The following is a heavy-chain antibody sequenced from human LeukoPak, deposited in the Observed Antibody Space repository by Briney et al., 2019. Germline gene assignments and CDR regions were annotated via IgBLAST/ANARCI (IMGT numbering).Heavy chain of an antibody. CDR2: IYSGGST. J-gene: IGHJ6*03. CDR1: GFTVSSNY. V-gene: IGHV3-53*01. D-gene: IGHD3-10*01. CDR3: ASGSGSYCTPYYYMDV. Sequence: PGGSLRLSCAASGFTVSSNYMSWVRQAPGKGLEWVSVIYSGGSTYYADSVKGRFTISRDNSKNTLYLQMNSLRAEHTAVYYCASGSGSYCTPYYYMDVWGTGTTVTVSS.